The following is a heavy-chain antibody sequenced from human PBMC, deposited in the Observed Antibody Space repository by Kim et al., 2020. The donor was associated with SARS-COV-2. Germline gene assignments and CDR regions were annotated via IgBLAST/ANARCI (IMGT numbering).Heavy chain of an antibody. D-gene: IGHD3-22*01. CDR3: ARARYYDSSGYPDDAFDI. J-gene: IGHJ3*02. CDR1: GGSISSYY. CDR2: IYYSGST. Sequence: SETLSLTCTVSGGSISSYYWSWIRQPPGKGLEWIGYIYYSGSTNYNPSLKSRVTISVDTSKNQFSLKLSSVTAADTAVYYCARARYYDSSGYPDDAFDIWGQGTMVTVSS. V-gene: IGHV4-59*13.